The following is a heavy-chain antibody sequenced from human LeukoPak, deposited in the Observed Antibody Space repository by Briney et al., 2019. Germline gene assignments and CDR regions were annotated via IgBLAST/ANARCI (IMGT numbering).Heavy chain of an antibody. CDR3: ARDRPRGYSYGYQDYYYGMDV. CDR1: GYTFTSYG. V-gene: IGHV1-18*01. Sequence: ASVKVSCKASGYTFTSYGISWVRQAPGQGLEWMGWISAYNGNTNYAQKLQGRVTMTTDTSTSTAYMELRSLRSDDTDVYYCARDRPRGYSYGYQDYYYGMDVWGQGTTVTVSS. J-gene: IGHJ6*02. D-gene: IGHD5-18*01. CDR2: ISAYNGNT.